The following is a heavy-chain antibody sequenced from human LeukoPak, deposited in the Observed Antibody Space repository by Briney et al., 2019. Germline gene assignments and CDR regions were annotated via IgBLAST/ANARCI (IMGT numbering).Heavy chain of an antibody. J-gene: IGHJ5*02. D-gene: IGHD3-10*01. CDR1: RGTFSNYA. CDR2: IIPIFGTA. V-gene: IGHV1-69*13. CDR3: ARSEYYYGSGSKRHKGGWCDP. Sequence: VASVKVSCKASRGTFSNYAISWVRQAPGQGLEWMGGIIPIFGTANYAQKLQGRVTITADESTSTAYMELSSLRSEDTAVYYCARSEYYYGSGSKRHKGGWCDPWGQGTLATVSS.